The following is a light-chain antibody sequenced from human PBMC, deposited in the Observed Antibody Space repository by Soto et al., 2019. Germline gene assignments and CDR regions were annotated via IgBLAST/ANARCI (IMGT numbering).Light chain of an antibody. J-gene: IGKJ3*01. V-gene: IGKV2-30*01. CDR1: QGLVSSSGNNY. CDR3: LQASHWPPFT. CDR2: KVS. Sequence: DVVMTQSPLSLPVTLGQPASISCRSSQGLVSSSGNNYLNWFQPRQGQSPSRLIYKVSNRDSRVPARFRGSGAGTDFPLKISRAEAEDVGIYYCLQASHWPPFTFRYGTKVDFK.